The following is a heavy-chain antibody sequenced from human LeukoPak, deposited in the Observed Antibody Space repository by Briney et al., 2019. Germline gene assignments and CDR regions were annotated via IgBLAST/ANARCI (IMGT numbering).Heavy chain of an antibody. CDR3: TRGQRTYVSGDSPT. CDR2: ISSSTYI. J-gene: IGHJ4*02. V-gene: IGHV3-21*01. CDR1: EFTFNSYT. D-gene: IGHD3-10*01. Sequence: GGSLRLSCGASEFTFNSYTMDWVRQAPGKGPEWVSSISSSTYIFYADSIKGRFTISRDNAKNSLYLQMSSLRAEDTAVYYCTRGQRTYVSGDSPTWGQGTLVTVSS.